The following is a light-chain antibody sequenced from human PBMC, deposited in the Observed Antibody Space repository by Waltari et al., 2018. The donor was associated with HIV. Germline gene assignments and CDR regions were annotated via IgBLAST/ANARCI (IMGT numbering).Light chain of an antibody. Sequence: QSMLTQPPSVSGAPGQRVTISCSGSSSNIGARYDVPWYQHIPGTAPKLLIYESTNRPSVVPDLFSASTAGTSASLAITGLQAEDEADYYCQSFDSVVTSSVFGGGTKLTVL. CDR2: EST. J-gene: IGLJ2*01. CDR1: SSNIGARYD. V-gene: IGLV1-40*01. CDR3: QSFDSVVTSSV.